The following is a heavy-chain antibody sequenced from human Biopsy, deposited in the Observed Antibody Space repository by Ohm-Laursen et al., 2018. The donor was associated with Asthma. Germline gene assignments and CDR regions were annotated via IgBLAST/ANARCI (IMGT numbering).Heavy chain of an antibody. J-gene: IGHJ6*02. Sequence: TLSLTCDVYPGSFSGFFWTWVRQSPGKGLEWIGETNERGVTNNNPSLKSRVIISIDTYWNRVSLKLTSVTAADTAVYYCARGPELDVWGQGTTVTVSS. V-gene: IGHV4-34*01. CDR1: PGSFSGFF. CDR2: TNERGVT. CDR3: ARGPELDV.